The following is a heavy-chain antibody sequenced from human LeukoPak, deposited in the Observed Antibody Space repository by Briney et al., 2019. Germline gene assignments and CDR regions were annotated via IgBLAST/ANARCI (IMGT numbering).Heavy chain of an antibody. J-gene: IGHJ4*02. CDR2: IFYGGDT. D-gene: IGHD4-23*01. Sequence: SETLSLTCTVSGGSISTRSYYWGWIRQPPGKGLEWIGNIFYGGDTHKNPSLKSRVTISLDTSKNQFSLKLSSVTAADTAVYYCARSSGYGGNHYDYWGQGTLVTVSS. CDR1: GGSISTRSYY. V-gene: IGHV4-39*07. CDR3: ARSSGYGGNHYDY.